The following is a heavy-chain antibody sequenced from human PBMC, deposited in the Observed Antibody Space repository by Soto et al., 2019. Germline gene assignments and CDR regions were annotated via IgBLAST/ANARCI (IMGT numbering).Heavy chain of an antibody. CDR2: IYHSGST. CDR3: ARDLMRGTMVRGENWFDP. D-gene: IGHD3-10*01. CDR1: GYSISSGYY. Sequence: SETLSLTCAVSGYSISSGYYWGWIRQPPGKGLEWIGSIYHSGSTYYNPSLKSRVTISVDTSKNQFSLKLSSVTAADTAVYYCARDLMRGTMVRGENWFDPWGQGTLVTVSS. J-gene: IGHJ5*02. V-gene: IGHV4-38-2*02.